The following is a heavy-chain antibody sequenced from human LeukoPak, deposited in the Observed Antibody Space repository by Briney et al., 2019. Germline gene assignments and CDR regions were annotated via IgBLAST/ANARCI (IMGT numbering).Heavy chain of an antibody. CDR2: IYYSGST. D-gene: IGHD3-10*01. Sequence: PSETLSLTGTVSGGSISSYYWSWIRQPPGKGLEWIGCIYYSGSTNYNPSLKSRVTISVDMSKKQFSLKLRSVTAADTAVYYCARYPGLEGAGSKGAFDYWGQGTLVTVSS. V-gene: IGHV4-59*01. J-gene: IGHJ4*02. CDR1: GGSISSYY. CDR3: ARYPGLEGAGSKGAFDY.